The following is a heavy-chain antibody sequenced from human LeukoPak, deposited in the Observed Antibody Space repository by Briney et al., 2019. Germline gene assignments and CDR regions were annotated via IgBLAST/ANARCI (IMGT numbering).Heavy chain of an antibody. D-gene: IGHD3-22*01. CDR1: GFTFSSYE. CDR3: ARSVTMIVDWFDP. J-gene: IGHJ5*02. CDR2: ISSDSNYI. Sequence: GGSLRLSCAASGFTFSSYEMNWVRQAPGKGLEWVSSISSDSNYIYYADSVKGRFTISRDNAKNSLYLQMNSLRAEDTAVYYCARSVTMIVDWFDPWGQGTLVTVSS. V-gene: IGHV3-21*01.